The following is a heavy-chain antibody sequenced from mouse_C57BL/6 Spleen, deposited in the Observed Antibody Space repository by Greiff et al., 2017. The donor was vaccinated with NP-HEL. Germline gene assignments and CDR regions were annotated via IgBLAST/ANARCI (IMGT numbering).Heavy chain of an antibody. CDR2: ISSGSSTI. Sequence: VQLKESGGGLVKPGGSLKLSCAASGFTFSDYGMHWVRQAPEKGLEWVAYISSGSSTIYYAGTVKGRFTISRDNAKNTLFLQMTSLRSEDTAMYYCGETAWFAYWGQGTLVTVSA. CDR3: GETAWFAY. V-gene: IGHV5-17*01. J-gene: IGHJ3*01. CDR1: GFTFSDYG.